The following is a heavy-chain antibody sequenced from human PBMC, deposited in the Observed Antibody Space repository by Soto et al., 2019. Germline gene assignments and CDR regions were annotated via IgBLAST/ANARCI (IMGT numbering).Heavy chain of an antibody. Sequence: EVQLLESGGGLVQPGGSLRLSCAASGFAINTYAMDWVRQAPGKGLEWVSSISGSGDRTYYADSVKGRFTISRDNSENTLYLEMNSLRAEDTAVYYCANSDRGGSGNSNFWGQGTLVTVSS. D-gene: IGHD3-10*01. CDR3: ANSDRGGSGNSNF. J-gene: IGHJ4*02. CDR2: ISGSGDRT. V-gene: IGHV3-23*01. CDR1: GFAINTYA.